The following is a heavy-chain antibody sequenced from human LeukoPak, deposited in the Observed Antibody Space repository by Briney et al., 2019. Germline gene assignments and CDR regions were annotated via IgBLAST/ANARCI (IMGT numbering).Heavy chain of an antibody. Sequence: ASVKVSSKASGYTFTGYYMHWVRQAPGQGLEWMGWINPNSGGTNYAQKFQGRVTMTRNTSISTAYMELSSLRSEDTAVYYCARDARRGVELKAFDIWGQGTMVTVSS. CDR2: INPNSGGT. CDR1: GYTFTGYY. CDR3: ARDARRGVELKAFDI. V-gene: IGHV1-2*02. D-gene: IGHD1-7*01. J-gene: IGHJ3*02.